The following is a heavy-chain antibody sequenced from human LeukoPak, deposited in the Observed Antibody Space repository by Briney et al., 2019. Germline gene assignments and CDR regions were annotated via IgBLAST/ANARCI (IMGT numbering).Heavy chain of an antibody. CDR1: GFTFSSYA. D-gene: IGHD6-19*01. Sequence: GGSLRLSCAASGFTFSSYAMHWVRQAPGKGLEWVAVISYDGSNKYYADSVKGRFTISRDNSKNTLYLQMNSLRAEDTAVYYCARVSLSSGCLSNWGQGTLVTVSS. CDR3: ARVSLSSGCLSN. V-gene: IGHV3-30-3*01. CDR2: ISYDGSNK. J-gene: IGHJ4*02.